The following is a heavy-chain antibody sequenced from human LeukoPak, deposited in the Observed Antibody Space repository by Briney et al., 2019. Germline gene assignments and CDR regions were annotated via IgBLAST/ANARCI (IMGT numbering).Heavy chain of an antibody. CDR3: ARGSIVGAQNFDY. J-gene: IGHJ4*02. V-gene: IGHV3-30-3*01. CDR2: ISYDGSNK. D-gene: IGHD1-26*01. CDR1: GFTFSSYA. Sequence: GGSLRLSCAASGFTFSSYAMHWVRQAPGKGLEWVAVISYDGSNKYYADSVKGRFTISRDNSKNTLYLQMNSLRAEDTAVYYCARGSIVGAQNFDYWGQGTLVTVSS.